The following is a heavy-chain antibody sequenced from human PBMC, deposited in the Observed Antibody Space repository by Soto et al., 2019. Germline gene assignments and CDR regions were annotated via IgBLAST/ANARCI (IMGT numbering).Heavy chain of an antibody. D-gene: IGHD3-16*02. V-gene: IGHV3-7*01. CDR3: ARDRTQTQLTYYDYIWGSYRLGGIDY. Sequence: GGSLRLSCAASGFTFSSYWMSWVRQAPGKGLEWVANIKQDGSEKYYVDSVKGRFTISRDNAKNSLYLQMNSLGAEDTAVYYCARDRTQTQLTYYDYIWGSYRLGGIDYWGQGTLVTVSS. CDR2: IKQDGSEK. J-gene: IGHJ4*02. CDR1: GFTFSSYW.